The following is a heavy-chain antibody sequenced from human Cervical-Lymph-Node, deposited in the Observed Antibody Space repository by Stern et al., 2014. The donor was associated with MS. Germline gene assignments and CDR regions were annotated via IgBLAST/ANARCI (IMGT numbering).Heavy chain of an antibody. CDR2: NSANNDNT. V-gene: IGHV1-18*01. CDR1: GYTFTSYG. D-gene: IGHD2-15*01. J-gene: IGHJ3*02. Sequence: VQLEESGAEVKKPGASVKVSCKASGYTFTSYGMSWVRQAPGQGLEGMGWNSANNDNTNYKQKLQGRVAMTTDTSTSTAYMELRSLRSDDTAVYYCARGLLGSENAFDIWGQGTMVTVSS. CDR3: ARGLLGSENAFDI.